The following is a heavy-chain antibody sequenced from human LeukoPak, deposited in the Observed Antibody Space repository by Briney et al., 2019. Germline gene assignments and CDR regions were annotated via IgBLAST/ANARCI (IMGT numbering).Heavy chain of an antibody. D-gene: IGHD5-18*01. J-gene: IGHJ6*02. CDR3: ARGHQRWGYSYVRYYYGMDV. CDR2: INHSGST. Sequence: SETLSLTCAVYGGSFSGYYWSWIRQPPGKGLEWIREINHSGSTNYNPSLKSRVTISVDTSKNQFSLKLSSVTAADTAVYYCARGHQRWGYSYVRYYYGMDVWGQGTTVTVSS. CDR1: GGSFSGYY. V-gene: IGHV4-34*01.